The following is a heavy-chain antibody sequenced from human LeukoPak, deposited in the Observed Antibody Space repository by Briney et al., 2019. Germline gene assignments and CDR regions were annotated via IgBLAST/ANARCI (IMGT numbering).Heavy chain of an antibody. Sequence: PGGSLRLSCVASGLTFSTSAMSWVRQAPGKGLEWVSAISGSGGKTYYADSVKGRFTISRDNSQNTPYLYMNSLRADDTAVYYCGKEMTSMVTVEYWGQGTLVTVSS. J-gene: IGHJ4*02. CDR2: ISGSGGKT. V-gene: IGHV3-23*01. D-gene: IGHD5-18*01. CDR1: GLTFSTSA. CDR3: GKEMTSMVTVEY.